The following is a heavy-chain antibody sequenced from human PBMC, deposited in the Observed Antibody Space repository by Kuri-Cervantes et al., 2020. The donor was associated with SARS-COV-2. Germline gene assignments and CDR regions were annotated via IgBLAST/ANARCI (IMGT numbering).Heavy chain of an antibody. J-gene: IGHJ4*02. Sequence: GSLRLSCTVSGGSISSYYWSWIRQPPGKGLEWIGYIYYSGSTNYNPSLKSRVTISVDTSKNQFSLKLSSVTAADTAVYYCARGRNLGDFDYWGQGNLVHVAS. CDR3: ARGRNLGDFDY. CDR2: IYYSGST. CDR1: GGSISSYY. V-gene: IGHV4-59*12. D-gene: IGHD1-14*01.